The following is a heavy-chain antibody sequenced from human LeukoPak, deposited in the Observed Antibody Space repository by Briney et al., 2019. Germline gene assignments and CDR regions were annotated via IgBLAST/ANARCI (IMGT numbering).Heavy chain of an antibody. CDR1: GYTFTSHY. CDR3: ARGYCSSTSCYTLDY. D-gene: IGHD2-2*02. V-gene: IGHV1-46*01. J-gene: IGHJ4*02. Sequence: ASVKVSCKASGYTFTSHYMHWVRQAPGQGLEWMGIINPSGGSTSYAQKFQGRVTMTRDTSTSTVYMELSSLRSEDTAVYYCARGYCSSTSCYTLDYWGQGTLVTVSS. CDR2: INPSGGST.